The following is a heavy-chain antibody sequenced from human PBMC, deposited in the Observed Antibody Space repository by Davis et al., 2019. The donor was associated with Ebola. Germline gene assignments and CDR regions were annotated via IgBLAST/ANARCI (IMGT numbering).Heavy chain of an antibody. V-gene: IGHV3-23*01. D-gene: IGHD3/OR15-3a*01. CDR1: GFTFSNYA. Sequence: PGGSLRLSCAASGFTFSNYAMSWVRQAPGKGLEWVSAISGSGGSTFYADSVKGRFTISRDNSKNTLYLQMNSLRAEDTAVFYRAKRTGSYFMPFWGPGTLVTVSS. CDR2: ISGSGGST. CDR3: AKRTGSYFMPF. J-gene: IGHJ4*02.